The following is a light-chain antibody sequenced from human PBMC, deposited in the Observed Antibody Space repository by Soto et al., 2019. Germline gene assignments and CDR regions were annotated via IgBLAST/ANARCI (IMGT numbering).Light chain of an antibody. Sequence: EIVLTQSPGSLSLSPRERATLSFSASHGVDSNHLAWYQQRPGQAPRLLIYGASRRATGIPDRFSGSGSGTDFTLTISRLEPEDFAVYYCQQYGSSTYTFGQGTKVDI. V-gene: IGKV3-20*01. CDR3: QQYGSSTYT. CDR2: GAS. CDR1: HGVDSNH. J-gene: IGKJ2*01.